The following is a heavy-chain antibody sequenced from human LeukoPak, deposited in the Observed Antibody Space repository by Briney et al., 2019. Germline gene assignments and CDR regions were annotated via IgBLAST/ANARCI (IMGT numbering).Heavy chain of an antibody. CDR2: IYYSGST. CDR3: ARQSPFTVTTPY. J-gene: IGHJ4*02. V-gene: IGHV4-39*01. Sequence: SETLSLTCTVSGGSISSSSYYWGWIRQPPGKGLEWIGSIYYSGSTYYNPFLKSRVTISVDTSKNQCSLKLSSVTAADTAVYYCARQSPFTVTTPYWGQGTLVTVSS. D-gene: IGHD4-11*01. CDR1: GGSISSSSYY.